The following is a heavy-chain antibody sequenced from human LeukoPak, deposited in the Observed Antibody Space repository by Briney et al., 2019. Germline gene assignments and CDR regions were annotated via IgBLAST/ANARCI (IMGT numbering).Heavy chain of an antibody. J-gene: IGHJ4*02. CDR3: ARECGGDCYSEPFDY. CDR2: ISNSGGTK. Sequence: GGSLRLSCAASGFTFRSYEMNWVRQAPGEGLEWVSYISNSGGTKYYADSVKGRFTISRHNAKNSLYLQMNSLRAEDTAVYYCARECGGDCYSEPFDYWGQGTLVTVSS. D-gene: IGHD2-21*02. CDR1: GFTFRSYE. V-gene: IGHV3-48*03.